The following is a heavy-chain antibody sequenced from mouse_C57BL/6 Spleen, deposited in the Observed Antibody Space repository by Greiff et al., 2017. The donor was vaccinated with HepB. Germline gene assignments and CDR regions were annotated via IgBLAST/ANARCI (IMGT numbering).Heavy chain of an antibody. Sequence: LXESGPGLVKPSQSLSLTCSVTGYSITSGYYWNWIRQFPGNKLEWMGYISYDGSNNYNPSLKNRISITRDTSKNQFFLKLNSVTTEDTATYYCARAWDYGEDYWGQGTSVTVSS. CDR3: ARAWDYGEDY. CDR1: GYSITSGYY. CDR2: ISYDGSN. V-gene: IGHV3-6*01. J-gene: IGHJ4*01. D-gene: IGHD1-1*01.